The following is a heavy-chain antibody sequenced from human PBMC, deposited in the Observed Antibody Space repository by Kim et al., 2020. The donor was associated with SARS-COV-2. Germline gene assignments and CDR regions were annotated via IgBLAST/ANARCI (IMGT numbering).Heavy chain of an antibody. D-gene: IGHD6-6*01. J-gene: IGHJ4*02. CDR3: VRGGSSPGVIDY. Sequence: GGSLRLSCAASGFTFSDYWMHWVRQAPGTGLVWVSRINPAGGTTDYADSVKGRFTISRDNAKNTLYVQMNSLGVEDTAVYYCVRGGSSPGVIDYWGQGTLVTVSS. CDR2: INPAGGTT. CDR1: GFTFSDYW. V-gene: IGHV3-74*01.